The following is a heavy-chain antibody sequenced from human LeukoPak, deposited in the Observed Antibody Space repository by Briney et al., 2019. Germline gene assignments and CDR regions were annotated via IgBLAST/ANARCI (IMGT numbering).Heavy chain of an antibody. D-gene: IGHD3-10*01. J-gene: IGHJ4*02. Sequence: GGSLRLSCAGSGFTFDDYAVHWVRQAPGKGLEWVSGISWNSGNIGYADSVKGRFIVSRDNAKNSLYLQMNSLRDEDMALYYCAKGRSGYYYGSGPLDYWGQGTLVTVSS. CDR2: ISWNSGNI. V-gene: IGHV3-9*03. CDR1: GFTFDDYA. CDR3: AKGRSGYYYGSGPLDY.